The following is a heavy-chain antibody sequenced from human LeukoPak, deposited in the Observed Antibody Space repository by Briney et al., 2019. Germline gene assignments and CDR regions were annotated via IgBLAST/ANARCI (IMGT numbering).Heavy chain of an antibody. D-gene: IGHD3-9*01. J-gene: IGHJ4*02. CDR2: INHSVST. Sequence: SETLSLTCAVYGGSFSGYYWSWIRQPPGKGLERMGEINHSVSTNYNPSLKSRATISVDTSKNQFSLKLSSVTAADTAVYYCARNAYDILTGYYRSYYFDYWGQGTLVTVSS. CDR1: GGSFSGYY. V-gene: IGHV4-34*01. CDR3: ARNAYDILTGYYRSYYFDY.